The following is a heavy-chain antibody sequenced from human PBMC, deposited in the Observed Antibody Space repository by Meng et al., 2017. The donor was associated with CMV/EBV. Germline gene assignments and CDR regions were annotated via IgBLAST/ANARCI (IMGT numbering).Heavy chain of an antibody. Sequence: GGSLSLTCAASGFPFSSYEMNWVRQAPGKGLEWVSYISSSGSTIYYADSVKGRFTISRDNAKNSLYLQMNSLRAEDTAVYYCARDLIVVVPAATFYYYYYGMDVWGQGTTVTVSS. CDR3: ARDLIVVVPAATFYYYYYGMDV. CDR1: GFPFSSYE. J-gene: IGHJ6*02. D-gene: IGHD2-2*01. CDR2: ISSSGSTI. V-gene: IGHV3-48*03.